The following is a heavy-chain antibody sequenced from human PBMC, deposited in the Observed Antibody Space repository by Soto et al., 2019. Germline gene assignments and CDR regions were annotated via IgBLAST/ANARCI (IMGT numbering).Heavy chain of an antibody. CDR3: ARGWGIAAPGPNWFDP. CDR2: INAGKGNT. CDR1: GYTFTKYI. V-gene: IGHV1-3*01. D-gene: IGHD6-13*01. Sequence: GASVKVSCKASGYTFTKYIIHWVRQAPGQRLEWMGWINAGKGNTKYSQKFQGRVTITRDTSASKDYMELRSLRSEDTAVYYCARGWGIAAPGPNWFDPWGQGTLVTVSS. J-gene: IGHJ5*02.